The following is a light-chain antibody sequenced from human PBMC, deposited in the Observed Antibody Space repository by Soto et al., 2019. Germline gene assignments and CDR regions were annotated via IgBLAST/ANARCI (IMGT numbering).Light chain of an antibody. CDR1: QSLSRY. CDR3: QQSSTTPPT. V-gene: IGKV1-39*01. Sequence: DIQMTQSPSSLSASVGDRVTITCRASQSLSRYLNWYQHKPGEAPKLLIYGGSSLQSGVPSRFSGSGSGTDFTLIISSLQPEDFATYYCQQSSTTPPTFGQGTKVEIK. CDR2: GGS. J-gene: IGKJ1*01.